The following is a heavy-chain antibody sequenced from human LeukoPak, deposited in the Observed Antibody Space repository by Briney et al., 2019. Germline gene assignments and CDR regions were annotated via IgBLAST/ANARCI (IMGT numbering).Heavy chain of an antibody. Sequence: GGSLRLSCAASGFSFSGYNMNWARQAPGKGLEWVSYISSSGTTVYYADSVKGRFTISRDNAKNSLYLQMNSLRDEDTAIYYCVMVRGVSFDCCGRGTLVTVSS. CDR3: VMVRGVSFDC. CDR1: GFSFSGYN. D-gene: IGHD3-10*01. CDR2: ISSSGTTV. J-gene: IGHJ4*02. V-gene: IGHV3-48*02.